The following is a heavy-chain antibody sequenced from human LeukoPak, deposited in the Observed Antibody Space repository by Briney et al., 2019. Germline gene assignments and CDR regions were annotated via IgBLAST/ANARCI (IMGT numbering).Heavy chain of an antibody. CDR1: GFTFSTYS. Sequence: PGGSLRLSCAASGFTFSTYSMNWVRQAPGKGLEWVSYISSSSSTIYYADSVKGRFTISRDNAKNSLYLQMNSLRDEDTAVYYCARESFPVYDSSGYPEAFDIWGQGTMVTVSS. CDR2: ISSSSSTI. D-gene: IGHD3-22*01. V-gene: IGHV3-48*02. J-gene: IGHJ3*02. CDR3: ARESFPVYDSSGYPEAFDI.